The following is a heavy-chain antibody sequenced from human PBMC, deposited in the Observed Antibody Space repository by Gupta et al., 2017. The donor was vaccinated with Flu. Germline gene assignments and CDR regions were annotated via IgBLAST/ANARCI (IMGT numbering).Heavy chain of an antibody. CDR3: ARERRRWLRYFDY. J-gene: IGHJ4*02. D-gene: IGHD2-15*01. V-gene: IGHV4-61*02. Sequence: QVQLQESVPGLVKPSQTLSLTCTVSGCSISSGSYYWSWIRQAAGKGLEWIGRIYTSGSTNYNPSLKSRVTISVDPSKNQFSLKLSSVTAADTDVYYWARERRRWLRYFDYWGQGTLVTDSS. CDR1: GCSISSGSYY. CDR2: IYTSGST.